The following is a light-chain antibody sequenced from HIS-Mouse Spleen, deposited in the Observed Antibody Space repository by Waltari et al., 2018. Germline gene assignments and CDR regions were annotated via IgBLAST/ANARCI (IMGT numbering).Light chain of an antibody. V-gene: IGLV2-14*01. Sequence: QSALTQPASVSGSPGQSITISCPGTSRDVGGYNYVSWYQQHPGKAPKHMIYEVSNRPSGVSNRFSGSKSGNTASLTISGLQAEDEADYYCSSYTSSSTLVFGGGTKLTVL. CDR3: SSYTSSSTLV. CDR1: SRDVGGYNY. CDR2: EVS. J-gene: IGLJ2*01.